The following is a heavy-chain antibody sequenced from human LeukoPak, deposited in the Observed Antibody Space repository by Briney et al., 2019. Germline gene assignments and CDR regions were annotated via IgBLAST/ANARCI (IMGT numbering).Heavy chain of an antibody. CDR3: ARHDSRSPTEAFPI. D-gene: IGHD3-22*01. J-gene: IGHJ3*02. CDR2: IYYXGRT. V-gene: IGHV4-39*01. CDR1: GGSISSXXXX. Sequence: SETLSLTCIXXGGSISSXXXXXXXIRQPPGKGXXXXGSIYYXGRTYYSPSLQSRAXISVDTSKNQFSLNLRSVTAADAAVYYCARHDSRSPTEAFPIWGQGTTVTVSS.